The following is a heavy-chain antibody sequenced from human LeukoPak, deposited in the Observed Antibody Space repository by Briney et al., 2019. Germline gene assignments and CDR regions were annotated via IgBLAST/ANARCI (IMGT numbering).Heavy chain of an antibody. Sequence: PGGSLRLSCAASGFTFSSYWMSWVRQAPGKGLEWVANIKQDGGEKYYVDSVNGRLTISRDNAKNSLYLQLNSLRAEDTAVYYCARSPYTSGWYGVGYWGQGTLVTVSS. V-gene: IGHV3-7*01. J-gene: IGHJ4*02. D-gene: IGHD6-19*01. CDR1: GFTFSSYW. CDR2: IKQDGGEK. CDR3: ARSPYTSGWYGVGY.